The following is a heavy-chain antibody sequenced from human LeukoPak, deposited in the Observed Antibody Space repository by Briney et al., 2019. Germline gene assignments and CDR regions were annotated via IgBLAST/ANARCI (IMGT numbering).Heavy chain of an antibody. CDR2: INHSGST. CDR3: AGAHRRITIFGVAIPIDY. J-gene: IGHJ4*02. V-gene: IGHV4-34*01. D-gene: IGHD3-3*01. Sequence: SETLSLTCAVYGGSFRGYYWSWIRQPPGKGLEWIGEINHSGSTNYNPSLKSRVTISVDTSKNQFSLKLSSVTAADTAVYYCAGAHRRITIFGVAIPIDYWGQGTLVTVSS. CDR1: GGSFRGYY.